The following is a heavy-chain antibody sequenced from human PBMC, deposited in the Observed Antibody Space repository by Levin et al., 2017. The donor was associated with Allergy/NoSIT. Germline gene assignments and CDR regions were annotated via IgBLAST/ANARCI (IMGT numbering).Heavy chain of an antibody. D-gene: IGHD2-2*01. CDR2: IDWDDDK. Sequence: SGPTLVKPTQTLTLTCTFSGFSLNTKGMCVSWIRQPPGKALEWLARIDWDDDKFYSTSLKTRLTISKDTSRNQVVLTMTNMDPVDTATYYCARIPSYCASTNCYTGNYWGQGTLVTVSS. V-gene: IGHV2-70*17. CDR3: ARIPSYCASTNCYTGNY. J-gene: IGHJ4*02. CDR1: GFSLNTKGMC.